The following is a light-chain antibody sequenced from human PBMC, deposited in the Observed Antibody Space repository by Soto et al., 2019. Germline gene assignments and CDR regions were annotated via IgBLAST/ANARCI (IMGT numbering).Light chain of an antibody. J-gene: IGLJ3*02. CDR2: GNN. Sequence: QPVLTQPPSVSGAPGQRVTISCTGSSSNIGASYDVHWYHQLPGTAPKLLIYGNNNRPSGVPDRFSGSRSGTSASLAITGLQAEDEADYYCQSYDSSLSVWVFGGGTKLTVL. CDR1: SSNIGASYD. V-gene: IGLV1-40*01. CDR3: QSYDSSLSVWV.